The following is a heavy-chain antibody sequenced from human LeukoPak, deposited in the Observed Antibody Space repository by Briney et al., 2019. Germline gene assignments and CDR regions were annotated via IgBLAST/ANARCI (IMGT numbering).Heavy chain of an antibody. D-gene: IGHD3-3*01. CDR2: IIPIFGTA. Sequence: SVKVSCKASGGTFSSYAISWVRQAPGQGLEWMGGIIPIFGTANYAQKFQGRATITADESTSTAYMELSSLRSEDTAVYYCARALNYDFAALDAFDIWGQGTMVTVSS. J-gene: IGHJ3*02. CDR3: ARALNYDFAALDAFDI. CDR1: GGTFSSYA. V-gene: IGHV1-69*13.